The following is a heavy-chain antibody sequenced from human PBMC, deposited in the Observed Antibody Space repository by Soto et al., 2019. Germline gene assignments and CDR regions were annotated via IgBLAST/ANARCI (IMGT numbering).Heavy chain of an antibody. V-gene: IGHV4-4*02. D-gene: IGHD1-1*01. CDR2: ISYSGTT. CDR1: GVSFSSSNW. Sequence: QVHLQESGPGLVKPSGTLSLSCDVSGVSFSSSNWWTWVRQPPGRGLEWIGQISYSGTTVYNSSPGCSPPTPEDRPKYLFPLFLNSVTAGDQGIFFFERSSQTGTPWVEPEEPFVSGGQGKIV. J-gene: IGHJ3*01. CDR3: ERSSQTGTPWVEPEEPFVS.